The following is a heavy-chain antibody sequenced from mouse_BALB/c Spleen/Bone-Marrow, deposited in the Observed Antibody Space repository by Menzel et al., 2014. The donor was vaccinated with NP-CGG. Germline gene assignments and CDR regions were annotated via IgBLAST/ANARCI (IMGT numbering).Heavy chain of an antibody. CDR2: IYPSDSYT. D-gene: IGHD2-1*01. J-gene: IGHJ2*01. V-gene: IGHV1-69*02. CDR3: TRGNHYFDY. CDR1: GYTFTSYW. Sequence: GAELVRPGASVKLSCKASGYTFTSYWINWVKQRPGQGLEWIGNIYPSDSYTNYNQKFKDKATLTVDKSSSTAYMQLSSPTSEDSAVYYCTRGNHYFDYWGQGTTLTVSS.